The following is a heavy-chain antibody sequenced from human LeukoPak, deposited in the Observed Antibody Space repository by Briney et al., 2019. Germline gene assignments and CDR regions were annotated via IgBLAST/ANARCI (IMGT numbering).Heavy chain of an antibody. Sequence: PSETLSLTCTVSGGSISGYYWTWIRQPPGEALEYIGCIYYTGSTNYNPSLNSRVTISIDTSKNQFALKLSSVTAADTAVYYCARVVGGVGLDYWGQGTLITVS. J-gene: IGHJ4*02. D-gene: IGHD3-16*01. CDR2: IYYTGST. V-gene: IGHV4-59*01. CDR3: ARVVGGVGLDY. CDR1: GGSISGYY.